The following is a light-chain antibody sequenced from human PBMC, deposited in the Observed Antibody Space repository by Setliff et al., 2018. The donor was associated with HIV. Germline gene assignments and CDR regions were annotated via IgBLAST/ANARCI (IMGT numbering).Light chain of an antibody. J-gene: IGLJ2*01. CDR1: SSDVGSYNL. CDR2: DVS. V-gene: IGLV2-14*02. Sequence: QSALAQPASASGSPGQSITISCTGTSSDVGSYNLVSWYQQHPGKAPKLMIYDVSKRPSGVSNRFSGSKSGNTASLTISGLQAEDEADYYCSSYTSSSSLVFGGGTQLTVL. CDR3: SSYTSSSSLV.